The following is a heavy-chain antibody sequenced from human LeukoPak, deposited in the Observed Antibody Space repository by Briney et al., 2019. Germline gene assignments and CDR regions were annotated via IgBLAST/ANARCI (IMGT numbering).Heavy chain of an antibody. CDR2: ISGSGGNT. V-gene: IGHV3-23*01. Sequence: GGSLRLSCAASGFTFGNYAMSWVRQPPGKGLEWVSSISGSGGNTYFADSVKGRFTVSRDNAKNTLYLQMNSLRAEDTAVYYCARGARYGMDVWGPGTTVTVS. CDR3: ARGARYGMDV. CDR1: GFTFGNYA. J-gene: IGHJ6*02.